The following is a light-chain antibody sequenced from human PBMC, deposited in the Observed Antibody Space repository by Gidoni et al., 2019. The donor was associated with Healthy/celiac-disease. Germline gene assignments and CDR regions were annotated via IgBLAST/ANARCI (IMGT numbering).Light chain of an antibody. CDR2: GAS. Sequence: EIVMTQSPATLSVSPGERATLPCRASQSVSSNLAWYQQKPGQAPRLHIYGASTRATGIPARFSGSGSGTEFTLTISSLQSEDFAVYYCQQYNNWRTFGQGTKVEIK. J-gene: IGKJ1*01. CDR1: QSVSSN. CDR3: QQYNNWRT. V-gene: IGKV3-15*01.